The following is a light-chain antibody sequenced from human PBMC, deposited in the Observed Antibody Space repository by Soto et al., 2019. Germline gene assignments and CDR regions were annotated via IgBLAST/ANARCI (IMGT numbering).Light chain of an antibody. CDR1: QAIRND. CDR2: AAA. CDR3: LQDYNYPRT. V-gene: IGKV1-6*02. J-gene: IGKJ1*01. Sequence: IQMTQSPSSLSASVGDRVTITCRASQAIRNDLGWYQQKPGKAPKLLINAAASLQSGVPSRFSGSGSGTDFTLTIPSLQPEEFATHFCLQDYNYPRTFGQGTKVEIK.